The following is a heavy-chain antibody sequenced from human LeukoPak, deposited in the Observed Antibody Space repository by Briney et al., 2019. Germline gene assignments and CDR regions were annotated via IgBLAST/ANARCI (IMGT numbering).Heavy chain of an antibody. J-gene: IGHJ6*02. V-gene: IGHV3-23*01. CDR2: ISGSGGST. CDR1: GFTFSSYA. Sequence: GGSLRLSCAASGFTFSSYAMSWVSHAPGKGLEWVSAISGSGGSTYYADSVKGRFTISRDNSKNTLYLQMNSLRAEDTAVYYCAKSGPVHRYYYYGMDVWGQGTTVTVSS. D-gene: IGHD2-21*01. CDR3: AKSGPVHRYYYYGMDV.